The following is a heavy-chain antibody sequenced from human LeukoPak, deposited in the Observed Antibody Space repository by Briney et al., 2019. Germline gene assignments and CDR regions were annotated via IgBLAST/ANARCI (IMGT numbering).Heavy chain of an antibody. CDR2: IKHDGSEE. D-gene: IGHD7-27*01. V-gene: IGHV3-7*04. J-gene: IGHJ4*02. CDR1: GFTFNIFW. CDR3: ARALGNSTGDY. Sequence: GGSLRLSCAASGFTFNIFWMSWVRQAPGKGPEWVANIKHDGSEEYYGDSVRGRFTISRDNAKNSLILQMNSLRGEDTAVYYCARALGNSTGDYWGQGTLVTVSS.